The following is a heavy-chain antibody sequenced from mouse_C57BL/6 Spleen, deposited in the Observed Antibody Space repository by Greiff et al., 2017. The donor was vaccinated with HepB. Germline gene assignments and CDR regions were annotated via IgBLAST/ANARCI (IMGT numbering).Heavy chain of an antibody. CDR3: ARCYYGSSYGDYYAMDY. CDR2: IYPGDGDT. J-gene: IGHJ4*01. Sequence: QVQLQQSGAELVKPGASVKISCKASGYAFSSYWMNWVKQRPGKGLEWIGQIYPGDGDTNYNGKFKGKATLTADKSSSTAYMQLSSLTSEDSAVYFCARCYYGSSYGDYYAMDYWGQGTSVTVSS. D-gene: IGHD1-1*01. CDR1: GYAFSSYW. V-gene: IGHV1-80*01.